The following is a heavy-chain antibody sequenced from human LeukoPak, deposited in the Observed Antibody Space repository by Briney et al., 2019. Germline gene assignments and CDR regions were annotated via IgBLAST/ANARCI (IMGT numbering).Heavy chain of an antibody. Sequence: SETLSLTCTVSGGSISSSIYYWGWIRQPPGKGLEWIGSIYYSGSTYYNPSLKSRVTISVDTSKNQFSLKLSSVTAADTAVYYCARETWSGPFDYWGQGTLVTVSS. V-gene: IGHV4-39*07. J-gene: IGHJ4*02. CDR3: ARETWSGPFDY. CDR1: GGSISSSIYY. D-gene: IGHD3-3*01. CDR2: IYYSGST.